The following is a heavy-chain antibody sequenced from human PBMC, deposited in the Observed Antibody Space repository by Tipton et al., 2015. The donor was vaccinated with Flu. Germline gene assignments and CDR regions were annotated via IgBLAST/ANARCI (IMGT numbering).Heavy chain of an antibody. V-gene: IGHV4-38-2*01. CDR2: IYHSWTT. CDR3: ARHTGDSVRGVIDY. J-gene: IGHJ4*02. CDR1: GYSIRSAYY. D-gene: IGHD3-10*02. Sequence: TLSLTCSVSGYSIRSAYYWGWVRRPPGKGLEWIGTIYHSWTTYYNPSLKSRLTISVDTSKNQFSLRLSSVTAADRAVYYCARHTGDSVRGVIDYWGQGTLVTVSS.